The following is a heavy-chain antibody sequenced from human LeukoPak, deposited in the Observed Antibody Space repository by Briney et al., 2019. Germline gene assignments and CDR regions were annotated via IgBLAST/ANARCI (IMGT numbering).Heavy chain of an antibody. D-gene: IGHD3-22*01. CDR1: GGTFSSYT. Sequence: SVKVSCKASGGTFSSYTISWVRQAPGQGLEWMGRIIPIFGTANYAQKFQGRVTITTDESTSTAYMELSSLRSEDTAVYYCARDPDYYDSSGYLGEYFQHWGQGTLVTASS. CDR2: IIPIFGTA. J-gene: IGHJ1*01. CDR3: ARDPDYYDSSGYLGEYFQH. V-gene: IGHV1-69*05.